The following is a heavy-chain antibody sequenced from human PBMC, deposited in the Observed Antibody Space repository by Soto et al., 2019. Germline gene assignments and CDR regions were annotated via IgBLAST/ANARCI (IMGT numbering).Heavy chain of an antibody. CDR1: GGTFSSYA. Sequence: QVQLVQSGAEVKKPGSSVKVSCKASGGTFSSYAISWVRQAPGQGLEWMGGIIPIFGTANYAQKFQGRVTITADKSTSTAYMELSSLRSEDTAVYYCAREGVYSSGWATITPYYGMDVWGQGTTVTVSS. D-gene: IGHD6-19*01. J-gene: IGHJ6*02. V-gene: IGHV1-69*06. CDR2: IIPIFGTA. CDR3: AREGVYSSGWATITPYYGMDV.